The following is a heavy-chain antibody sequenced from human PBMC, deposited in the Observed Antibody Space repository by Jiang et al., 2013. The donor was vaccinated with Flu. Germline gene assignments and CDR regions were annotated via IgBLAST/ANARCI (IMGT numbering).Heavy chain of an antibody. CDR2: INHSGST. CDR3: ARGPIVVPAARSYYYYGMDV. J-gene: IGHJ6*02. Sequence: LLKPSETLSLTCAVYGGSFSGYYWSWIRQPPGKGLEWIGEINHSGSTNYNPSLKSRVTISVDTSKNQFSLKLSSVTAADTAVYYCARGPIVVPAARSYYYYGMDVWGQGTTVTVSS. D-gene: IGHD2-2*01. CDR1: GGSFSGYY. V-gene: IGHV4-34*01.